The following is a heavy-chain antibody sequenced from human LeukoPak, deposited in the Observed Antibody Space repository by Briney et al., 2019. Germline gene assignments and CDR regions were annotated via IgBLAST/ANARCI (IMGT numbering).Heavy chain of an antibody. J-gene: IGHJ4*02. CDR2: ISGSGGST. D-gene: IGHD4-17*01. CDR3: AKGGTTVTTSGGYDY. Sequence: PGGSLRLSCAASGFTFSSYAMSWIRQAPGKGLEWVSAISGSGGSTYYADSVKGRFTISRDNSKNTLYLQMNSLRAEDTAVYYCAKGGTTVTTSGGYDYWGQGTLVTVSS. CDR1: GFTFSSYA. V-gene: IGHV3-23*01.